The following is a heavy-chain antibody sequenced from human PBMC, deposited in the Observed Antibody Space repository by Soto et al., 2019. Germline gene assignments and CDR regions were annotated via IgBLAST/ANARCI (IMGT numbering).Heavy chain of an antibody. CDR2: IYRGGSTV. Sequence: QVQLVESGGGLVKPGGSLRLSCAASGFTFSDFHMIWVRQAPGKGLEWISYIYRGGSTVCYANAVQGRFTTSRDNAKNSLYLQLDSLRVDDTAVYYCAKRIVGTTGHAFDVWGQGTTVTISS. J-gene: IGHJ6*02. V-gene: IGHV3-11*01. CDR3: AKRIVGTTGHAFDV. CDR1: GFTFSDFH. D-gene: IGHD1-26*01.